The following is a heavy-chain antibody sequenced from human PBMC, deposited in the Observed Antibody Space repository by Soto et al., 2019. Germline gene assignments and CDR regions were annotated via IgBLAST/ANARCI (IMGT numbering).Heavy chain of an antibody. Sequence: QVQLQESGPGLVKPSETLSLSCTVSNGSISNYYGSWIRQPPGKGMEWIGYVHHSWGSFYNPSLQSRVAISLDTSKCQFSLKLTSVTATDTAVYYCARQGFGALHCLVDVWGQGITVTVSS. V-gene: IGHV4-59*08. J-gene: IGHJ6*02. D-gene: IGHD3-10*01. CDR3: ARQGFGALHCLVDV. CDR2: VHHSWGS. CDR1: NGSISNYY.